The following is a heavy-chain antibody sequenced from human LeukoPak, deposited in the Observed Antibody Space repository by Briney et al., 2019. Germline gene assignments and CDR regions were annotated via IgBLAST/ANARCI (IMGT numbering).Heavy chain of an antibody. CDR1: RFIFIAFA. Sequence: PLRISCEAARFIFIAFAIHGGRQDPPMKPQCLAVISYDVSNKYYADSVKGRFTISRDNSKNTLYLQVNSLRPEDTAVYYCARDRHYGDYFYYYYGMDVWGQGTTVTVSS. CDR2: ISYDVSNK. V-gene: IGHV3-30*04. D-gene: IGHD4-17*01. J-gene: IGHJ6*02. CDR3: ARDRHYGDYFYYYYGMDV.